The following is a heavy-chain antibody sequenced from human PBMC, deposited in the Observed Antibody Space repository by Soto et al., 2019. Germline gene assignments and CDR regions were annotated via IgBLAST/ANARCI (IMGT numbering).Heavy chain of an antibody. CDR2: TYYRSKWYN. CDR1: GDRVSSNSAA. V-gene: IGHV6-1*01. Sequence: SPTLSLPCAISGDRVSSNSAAWNWIRQSPSRGLEWLGRTYYRSKWYNDYAVSVKSRITINPDTSKNQFSLQLNSVTPEDTAVYYCAREGKAAEVLDWFDPWGQGTLVTVSS. CDR3: AREGKAAEVLDWFDP. J-gene: IGHJ5*02. D-gene: IGHD2-8*02.